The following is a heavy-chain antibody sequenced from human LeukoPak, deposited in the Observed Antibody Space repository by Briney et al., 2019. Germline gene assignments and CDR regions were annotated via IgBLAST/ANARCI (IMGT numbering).Heavy chain of an antibody. CDR3: ATGLAVAGDY. J-gene: IGHJ4*02. Sequence: PGRSLRFSCAASGFTFSRYGMPWVPQAPGKGLKGVAVISYDGSNKYYAGSVKGRFTISRDNSKNTLYLQMNSLSAEDTAVYYCATGLAVAGDYWGQGTLVTVSS. CDR2: ISYDGSNK. CDR1: GFTFSRYG. V-gene: IGHV3-30*03. D-gene: IGHD6-19*01.